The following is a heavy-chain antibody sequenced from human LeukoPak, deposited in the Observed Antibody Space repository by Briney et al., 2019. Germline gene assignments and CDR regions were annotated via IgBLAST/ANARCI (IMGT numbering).Heavy chain of an antibody. CDR2: IYPGDSDT. CDR3: ARPYYYDSSGYYGLDY. J-gene: IGHJ4*02. D-gene: IGHD3-22*01. CDR1: GYSFTSYW. V-gene: IGHV5-51*01. Sequence: GESLQISCKGSGYSFTSYWIGWVRQMPGKGLEWMGIIYPGDSDTRYSPSFQGQVTISADKSISTAYLQWSSLKASDTAMYYCARPYYYDSSGYYGLDYWGQGTLVTVSS.